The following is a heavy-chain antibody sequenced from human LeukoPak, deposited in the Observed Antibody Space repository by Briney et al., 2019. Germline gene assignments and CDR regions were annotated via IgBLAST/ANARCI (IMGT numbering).Heavy chain of an antibody. D-gene: IGHD2-2*01. CDR1: VGTSSSYA. CDR2: IIPIFGTA. V-gene: IGHV1-69*05. J-gene: IGHJ4*02. Sequence: SVNVSCTSSVGTSSSYATGWARQAPGQGLEWMGGIIPIFGTANYAQKFQGRVTITTDESTSTAYMELSSLRSEDTAVYYCARVSDCNSTSCPPKYWGQGTLVTVSS. CDR3: ARVSDCNSTSCPPKY.